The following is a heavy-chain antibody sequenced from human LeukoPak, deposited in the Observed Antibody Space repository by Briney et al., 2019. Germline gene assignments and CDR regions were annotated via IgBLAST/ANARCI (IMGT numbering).Heavy chain of an antibody. J-gene: IGHJ6*04. V-gene: IGHV3-48*04. D-gene: IGHD3-10*02. Sequence: GGSLRLSCAASGFTFSNYIMNWVRQAPGKGLEWVSYISSSGSTIYYADSVKGRFTISRDNAKNSLYLQMNSLRAEDTAVYYCAELGITMIGGVWGKGTTVTISS. CDR1: GFTFSNYI. CDR2: ISSSGSTI. CDR3: AELGITMIGGV.